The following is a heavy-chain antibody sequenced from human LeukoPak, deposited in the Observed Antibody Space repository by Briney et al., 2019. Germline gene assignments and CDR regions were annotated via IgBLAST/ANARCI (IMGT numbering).Heavy chain of an antibody. J-gene: IGHJ4*02. D-gene: IGHD3-10*01. CDR3: ARRRYYDSGTFGNYFDY. V-gene: IGHV5-51*01. CDR2: IYPGDSDT. CDR1: GYSFTNYW. Sequence: AGESLKISCKGSGYSFTNYWIGWVRQMPGKGLEWMGIIYPGDSDTRYCPSFQGQVTISADKSISTAYLQWSSLKASDTAMYYCARRRYYDSGTFGNYFDYWGQGTLVTVSS.